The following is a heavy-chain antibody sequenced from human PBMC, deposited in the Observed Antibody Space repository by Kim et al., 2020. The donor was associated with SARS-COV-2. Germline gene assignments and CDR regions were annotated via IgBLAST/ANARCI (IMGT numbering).Heavy chain of an antibody. CDR1: GLSFSDSY. CDR3: ARSGNGYNAFGI. D-gene: IGHD5-12*01. CDR2: ISTRGESI. J-gene: IGHJ4*02. Sequence: GGSLRLSCAASGLSFSDSYMNWVRKTPGKGLEWLSFISTRGESIFYADSVEGRFTISRDNAKNSLYLQMNYPRDEDTAVYYCARSGNGYNAFGIWGQG. V-gene: IGHV3-11*01.